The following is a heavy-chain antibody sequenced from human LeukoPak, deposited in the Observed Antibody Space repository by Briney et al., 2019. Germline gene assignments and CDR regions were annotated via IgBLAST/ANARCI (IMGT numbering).Heavy chain of an antibody. Sequence: RASVKVSCKASGCTFTSYGISWVRQAPGQGLEWMGWISAYNGNTNYAQKLQGRVTMTTDTSTSTAYMELRSLRSDDTAVYYCARALTFGGSPHYWGQGTLVTVSS. V-gene: IGHV1-18*01. J-gene: IGHJ4*02. CDR1: GCTFTSYG. CDR3: ARALTFGGSPHY. D-gene: IGHD3-16*01. CDR2: ISAYNGNT.